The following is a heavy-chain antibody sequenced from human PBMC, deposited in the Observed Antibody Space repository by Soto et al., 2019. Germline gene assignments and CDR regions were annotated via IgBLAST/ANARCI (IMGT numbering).Heavy chain of an antibody. Sequence: ASVKVSCKASGYSFTTYNIHWVRQAPGQGLEWMGVVNPSSGSTSYAQKFQGRVTMTRDTSTSTVYMELSSLRSEDAAVYYCAGLPAGEGNWFDPWG. V-gene: IGHV1-46*01. CDR1: GYSFTTYN. J-gene: IGHJ5*02. CDR3: AGLPAGEGNWFDP. CDR2: VNPSSGST. D-gene: IGHD2-2*01.